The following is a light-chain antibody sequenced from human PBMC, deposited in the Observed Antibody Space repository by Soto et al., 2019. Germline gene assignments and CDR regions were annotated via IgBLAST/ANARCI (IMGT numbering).Light chain of an antibody. Sequence: DIQMTQSPSSLSASVGDRFTITCLASQSISGYLNWYQQKPGRAPKLLIYTASSLQSGVPSRFSGSGSGTDFTLTISRLQPEDFATYHCQQGYTTPITFGQGTRLE. CDR1: QSISGY. V-gene: IGKV1-39*01. CDR2: TAS. J-gene: IGKJ5*01. CDR3: QQGYTTPIT.